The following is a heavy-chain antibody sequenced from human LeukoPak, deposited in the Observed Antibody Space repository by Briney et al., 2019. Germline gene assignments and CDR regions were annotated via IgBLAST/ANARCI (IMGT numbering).Heavy chain of an antibody. CDR2: ISSSSYI. Sequence: GGSLRLSCAASGFTFSSYSMNWVRQAPGKGLEWVSSISSSSYIYYADSVKGRFTISRDNSKNTLYVQMNSLRAEDTAVYYCAKDPSAYYDILTGSYYFDYWGQGTLVTVSS. V-gene: IGHV3-21*01. D-gene: IGHD3-9*01. J-gene: IGHJ4*02. CDR1: GFTFSSYS. CDR3: AKDPSAYYDILTGSYYFDY.